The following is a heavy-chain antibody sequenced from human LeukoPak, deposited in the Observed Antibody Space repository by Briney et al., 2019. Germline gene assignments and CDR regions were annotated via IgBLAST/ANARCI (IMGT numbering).Heavy chain of an antibody. CDR3: ATVGPTSSHPAY. CDR1: GYTLTELS. CDR2: FDPEDGET. J-gene: IGHJ4*02. D-gene: IGHD1-26*01. Sequence: GASVKVSCKVSGYTLTELSMHWVRQAPGKGLEWMGGFDPEDGETIYAQKFQGRVTMTEDTSTDTACMKLSSLRSEDTAVYYCATVGPTSSHPAYWGQGTLVTVSS. V-gene: IGHV1-24*01.